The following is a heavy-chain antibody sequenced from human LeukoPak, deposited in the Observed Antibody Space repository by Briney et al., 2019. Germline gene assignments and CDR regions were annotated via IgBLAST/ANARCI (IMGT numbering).Heavy chain of an antibody. CDR1: GFTFDDYA. D-gene: IGHD6-19*01. CDR2: ISWNSGSV. J-gene: IGHJ4*02. V-gene: IGHV3-9*01. Sequence: SGGSLRLSCAASGFTFDDYAMHWVRHAPGKGLEWVSYISWNSGSVVYADSVKGRFTISRDNAKNSLYLQMNSLRADDTALYYCAKDATYNSGWTDYWGQGTLVTVSS. CDR3: AKDATYNSGWTDY.